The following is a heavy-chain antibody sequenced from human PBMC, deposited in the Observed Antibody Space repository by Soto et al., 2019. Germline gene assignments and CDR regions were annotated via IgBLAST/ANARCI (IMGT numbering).Heavy chain of an antibody. V-gene: IGHV4-59*13. CDR3: ARDQVTIFGVVPTGWFDP. CDR1: GGSISSYY. D-gene: IGHD3-3*01. Sequence: PSETLSLTCTVSGGSISSYYWSWIRQPPGKGLEWIGYIYYSGSTNYNPSLKSRVTISVDTSKNQFSLKLRSVTAADTAVYYCARDQVTIFGVVPTGWFDPWGQGTLVTVSS. CDR2: IYYSGST. J-gene: IGHJ5*02.